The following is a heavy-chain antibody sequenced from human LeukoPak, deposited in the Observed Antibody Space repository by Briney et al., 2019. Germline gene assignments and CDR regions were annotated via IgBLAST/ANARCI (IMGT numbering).Heavy chain of an antibody. D-gene: IGHD3-10*01. CDR2: ISSSSSYI. CDR1: GFTFSSYS. V-gene: IGHV3-21*01. CDR3: ARDTAGVDNAFDI. J-gene: IGHJ3*02. Sequence: GGSLRLSCAASGFTFSSYSMNWVRQAPGKGLKWVSSISSSSSYIYYADSVKGRFTISRDNAKKSLYLQTNSLRAEDTAVYYCARDTAGVDNAFDIWGQGTMVTVSS.